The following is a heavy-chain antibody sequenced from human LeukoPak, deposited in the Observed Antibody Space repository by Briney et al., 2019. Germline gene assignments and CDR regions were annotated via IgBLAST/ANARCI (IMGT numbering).Heavy chain of an antibody. J-gene: IGHJ3*02. CDR3: ALILDDAFDI. V-gene: IGHV4-39*01. D-gene: IGHD1-1*01. CDR1: GGSISSSSYY. Sequence: SETLSLTCTVSGGSISSSSYYWGWIRQPPGKGLEWIGSIYYSGSTYYNPSLKSRVTISVDTSKNQFSLKLSSVTAADTAVYYCALILDDAFDIWGQGTMVTVSS. CDR2: IYYSGST.